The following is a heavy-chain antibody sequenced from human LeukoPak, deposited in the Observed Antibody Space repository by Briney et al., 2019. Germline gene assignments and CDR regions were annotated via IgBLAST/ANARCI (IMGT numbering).Heavy chain of an antibody. J-gene: IGHJ4*02. V-gene: IGHV3-23*01. CDR3: ARDQPDYYDSSETFDY. D-gene: IGHD3-22*01. Sequence: GGSLRLSCAASGFTFSSYAMSWVRQAPGKGLEWVSAISGSGGSTYYADSVKGRFTISRDNSKNTLYLQMNSLGAEDTAVYYCARDQPDYYDSSETFDYWGQGTLVTVSS. CDR1: GFTFSSYA. CDR2: ISGSGGST.